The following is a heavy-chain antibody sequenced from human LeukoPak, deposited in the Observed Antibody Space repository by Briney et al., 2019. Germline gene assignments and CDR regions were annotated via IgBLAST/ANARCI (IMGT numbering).Heavy chain of an antibody. CDR3: ARDSSRGLDWFDP. CDR2: ISSSSSYI. D-gene: IGHD3-10*01. J-gene: IGHJ5*02. V-gene: IGHV3-21*01. CDR1: GFTFSSYS. Sequence: PGGSLRLSCAASGFTFSSYSMNWVRQAPGKGLEWVSSISSSSSYIYYADSVKGRFTISRDNAKNSLYLQMNSLRAEDTAVYYCARDSSRGLDWFDPWGQGTLVTVSS.